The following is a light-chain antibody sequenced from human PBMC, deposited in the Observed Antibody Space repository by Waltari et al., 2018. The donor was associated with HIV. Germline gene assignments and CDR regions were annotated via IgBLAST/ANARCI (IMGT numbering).Light chain of an antibody. CDR1: SSDVGGYNF. Sequence: QSALTQPRSVSGSPGQSVSISCTGTSSDVGGYNFVSWYQQHPGKAPKLLIYDITKRPSGVPDRFSGSKSGHTASLTSSGLQSEDEADYYCCSYAGSYTFVFGSGTKVTVL. V-gene: IGLV2-11*01. CDR2: DIT. CDR3: CSYAGSYTFV. J-gene: IGLJ1*01.